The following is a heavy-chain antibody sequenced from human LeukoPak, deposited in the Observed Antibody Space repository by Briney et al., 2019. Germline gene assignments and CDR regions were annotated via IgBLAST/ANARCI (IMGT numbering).Heavy chain of an antibody. CDR1: GGSISSSSYY. J-gene: IGHJ2*01. Sequence: PSETLSLTCTVSGGSISSSSYYWGWIRQPPGKGLEWIGEINHSGSTYYNPSLKSRVTILVDTSKNQFSLKLNSVTAADTAVYYCASRSYWYFDLWGRGTLVTVSS. CDR3: ASRSYWYFDL. V-gene: IGHV4-39*07. CDR2: INHSGST.